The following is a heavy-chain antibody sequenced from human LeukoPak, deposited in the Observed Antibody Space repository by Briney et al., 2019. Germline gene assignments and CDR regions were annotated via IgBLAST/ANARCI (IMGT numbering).Heavy chain of an antibody. CDR2: ISSSATTI. Sequence: PGGSLRLSCAASGFTLSSYAMGWVRQAPGKGLEWVSYISSSATTIYYADSVKGRFTISRDNAKNSLYLQMNSLRAEDTAVYYCARDYGGSSPFDYWGQGTLVTVSS. CDR3: ARDYGGSSPFDY. V-gene: IGHV3-48*03. J-gene: IGHJ4*02. CDR1: GFTLSSYA. D-gene: IGHD4-23*01.